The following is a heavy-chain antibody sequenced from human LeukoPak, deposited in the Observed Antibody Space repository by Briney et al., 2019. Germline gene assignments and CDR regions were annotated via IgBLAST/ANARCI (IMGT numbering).Heavy chain of an antibody. D-gene: IGHD6-19*01. J-gene: IGHJ4*02. CDR1: GGSISSHY. CDR3: ARTGYSSGWSHFDY. V-gene: IGHV4-59*11. Sequence: PSETLSLTCTVSGGSISSHYWSWIRQPPGKGLEWIGYMYYSGSTNYNPSLKSRVTISVDTSKNQFSLKLSSVTAADTAVYYCARTGYSSGWSHFDYWGQGTLVTVSS. CDR2: MYYSGST.